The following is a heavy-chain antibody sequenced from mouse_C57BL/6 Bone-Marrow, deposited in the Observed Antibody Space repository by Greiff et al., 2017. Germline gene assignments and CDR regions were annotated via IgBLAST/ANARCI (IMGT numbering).Heavy chain of an antibody. V-gene: IGHV2-2*01. CDR2: LWSGGST. J-gene: IGHJ2*01. CDR3: ARPEPPY. CDR1: GSPLTTSG. Sequence: VHLQQLGPGLLQPSQRLSITCTVLGSPLTTSGLPWFRLSPGKGLEWLGVLWSGGSTDYNAAFISRLSISKDNSKSQVFFKMNSLQADDTAIYYCARPEPPYGGQGTTLTVSS.